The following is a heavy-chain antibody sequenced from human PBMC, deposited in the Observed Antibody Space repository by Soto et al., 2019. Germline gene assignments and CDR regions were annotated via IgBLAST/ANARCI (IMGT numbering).Heavy chain of an antibody. V-gene: IGHV1-46*01. J-gene: IGHJ5*02. CDR1: GYTFTSYY. CDR2: INPSGGST. CDR3: ARLYETSNYYFLAWFDP. Sequence: ASVKVSCKASGYTFTSYYMHWVRQAPGQGLEWMGIINPSGGSTSYAQKFQGRVTMTRDTSTSTVYMELSSLKASDTAMYYCARLYETSNYYFLAWFDPWGQGTLVTVSS. D-gene: IGHD3-22*01.